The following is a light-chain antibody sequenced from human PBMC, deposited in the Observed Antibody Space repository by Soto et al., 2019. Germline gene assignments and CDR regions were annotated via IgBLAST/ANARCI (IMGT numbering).Light chain of an antibody. J-gene: IGKJ1*01. CDR2: GAS. Sequence: EIVMTQSPATLSVSPGERATLSCRASQSVSSNLAWYQQKPGQAPRLLIYGASTRATGIPARFSGSGSGTEFTLTISSLQSEDFAVYYCQQYNNWPQWTFVQGTKV. V-gene: IGKV3-15*01. CDR3: QQYNNWPQWT. CDR1: QSVSSN.